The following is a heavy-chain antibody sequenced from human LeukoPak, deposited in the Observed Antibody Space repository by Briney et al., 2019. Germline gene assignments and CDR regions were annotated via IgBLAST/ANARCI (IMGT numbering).Heavy chain of an antibody. Sequence: GGSLRLSCAASGFTFSSYAMYWVRQAPGKGLEWVSVVRGSGGTTYYADSVKGRFTISRGNSKNTLYLQMNSLRAEDTAVYYCASGGAAGLSDYWGQGTLVTVSS. V-gene: IGHV3-23*01. CDR2: VRGSGGTT. J-gene: IGHJ4*02. D-gene: IGHD6-13*01. CDR1: GFTFSSYA. CDR3: ASGGAAGLSDY.